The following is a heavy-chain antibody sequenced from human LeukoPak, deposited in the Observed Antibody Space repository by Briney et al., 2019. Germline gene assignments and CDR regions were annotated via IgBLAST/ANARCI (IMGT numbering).Heavy chain of an antibody. Sequence: GASVKVSCKASGYTFTSYGISWVRQAPGQGLEWMGWISAYNGNTNYAQKIQGRVTMTTDTSTSTAYMELRTLRSDDTAVYYCARGYGDYLSGEYFHHWGQGTLVTVSS. CDR3: ARGYGDYLSGEYFHH. J-gene: IGHJ1*01. CDR1: GYTFTSYG. D-gene: IGHD4-17*01. V-gene: IGHV1-18*01. CDR2: ISAYNGNT.